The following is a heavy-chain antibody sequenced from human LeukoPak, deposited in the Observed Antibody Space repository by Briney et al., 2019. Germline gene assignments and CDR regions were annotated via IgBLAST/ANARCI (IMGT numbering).Heavy chain of an antibody. CDR3: AKCPSGVLRYFAPIDY. J-gene: IGHJ4*02. V-gene: IGHV3-30*02. Sequence: PGGSLRLSCAASGFTFSSYGMHWVRQAPDKGLEWVAVIWYDGSNKYYADSVKGRFTISRDNSKNTLYLQMNSLRAEDTAVYYCAKCPSGVLRYFAPIDYWGQGTLVTVSS. CDR2: IWYDGSNK. D-gene: IGHD3-9*01. CDR1: GFTFSSYG.